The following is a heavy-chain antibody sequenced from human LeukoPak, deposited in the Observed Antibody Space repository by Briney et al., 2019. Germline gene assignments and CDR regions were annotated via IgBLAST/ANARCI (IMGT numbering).Heavy chain of an antibody. J-gene: IGHJ4*02. CDR2: ISGSGSNK. CDR1: GFTFSDYF. V-gene: IGHV3-11*04. Sequence: PGGSLRLSCAASGFTFSDYFMTWIRQAPGKGLERVSYISGSGSNKYYADSVKGRFTISRDNAKNSLYLQMNSLRVEDTAVYYCATSQSSVAGIIGDWGQGTLVTVSS. D-gene: IGHD6-19*01. CDR3: ATSQSSVAGIIGD.